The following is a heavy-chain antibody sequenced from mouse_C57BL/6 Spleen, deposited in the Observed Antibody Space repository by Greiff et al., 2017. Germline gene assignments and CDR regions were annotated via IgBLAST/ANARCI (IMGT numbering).Heavy chain of an antibody. CDR3: ARSNYDGSSPLYAMDY. CDR2: IDPSGSYT. CDR1: GYTFTSYW. J-gene: IGHJ4*01. V-gene: IGHV1-69*01. Sequence: QVQLQQPGAELVMPGASVKLSCKASGYTFTSYWMHWVKQRPGQGLEWIGEIDPSGSYTNYNQKFKGKSTLTVDKSSSTADMQLSSRTAEYSAVYDCARSNYDGSSPLYAMDYWGQGTSVTVSS. D-gene: IGHD1-1*01.